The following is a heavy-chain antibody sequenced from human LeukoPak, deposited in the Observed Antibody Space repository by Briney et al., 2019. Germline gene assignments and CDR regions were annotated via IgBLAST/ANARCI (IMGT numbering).Heavy chain of an antibody. J-gene: IGHJ3*02. V-gene: IGHV4-34*01. CDR3: ARGVLNYDSSGYYYEDAFDI. CDR2: INHSGST. Sequence: SETLSLTCAVYGGSFSGYYWSWIRQPPGKGLEWIGEINHSGSTNYNPSLKSRVTISVDTSKNQFSLKLSSVTAADTAVYYCARGVLNYDSSGYYYEDAFDIWGQGTMVTVSS. D-gene: IGHD3-22*01. CDR1: GGSFSGYY.